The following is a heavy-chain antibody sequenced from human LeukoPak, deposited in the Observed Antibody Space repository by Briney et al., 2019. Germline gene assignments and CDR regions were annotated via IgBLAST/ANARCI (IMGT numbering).Heavy chain of an antibody. Sequence: GASVKVSCKASGGTFSSYAISWVRQAPGQGLEWMGRIIPIFGIANYAQKFQGRVTIIADKSTSTAYMELSSLRSEDTAVYYCARDRSDIVVVPAAIDYYYYGMDVWGQGTTVTVSS. CDR3: ARDRSDIVVVPAAIDYYYYGMDV. J-gene: IGHJ6*02. CDR1: GGTFSSYA. D-gene: IGHD2-2*01. V-gene: IGHV1-69*04. CDR2: IIPIFGIA.